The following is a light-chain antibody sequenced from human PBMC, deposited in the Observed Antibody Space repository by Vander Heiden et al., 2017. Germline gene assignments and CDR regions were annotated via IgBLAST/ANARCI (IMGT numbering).Light chain of an antibody. Sequence: EIVMTQSPAILSVSPGERVSVSCRASETVASNLAWYQQKPGQAHRLLISGVSTRATGVPARFSGSGAGTEFTLTISNLEAEDFAVYYCQQYFVWWTFGQGTKVE. CDR3: QQYFVWWT. CDR1: ETVASN. CDR2: GVS. V-gene: IGKV3-15*01. J-gene: IGKJ1*01.